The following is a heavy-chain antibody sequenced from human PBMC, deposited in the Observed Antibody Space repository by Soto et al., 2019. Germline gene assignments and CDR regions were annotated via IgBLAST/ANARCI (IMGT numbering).Heavy chain of an antibody. D-gene: IGHD2-2*01. V-gene: IGHV4-59*11. J-gene: IGHJ4*02. Sequence: LSLTCTVSGCSMSSHYWTWLRQSPGKGLEWIGYISYSGSTYYNPSLKSRVSISADTSKNQFSLRMNSMIAADTAVYYCARADPAASVGYWGQGTLVTVSS. CDR2: ISYSGST. CDR3: ARADPAASVGY. CDR1: GCSMSSHY.